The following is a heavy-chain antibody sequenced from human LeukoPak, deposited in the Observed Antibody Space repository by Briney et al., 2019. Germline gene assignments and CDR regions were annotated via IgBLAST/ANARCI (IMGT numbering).Heavy chain of an antibody. CDR1: GYTFTGYA. J-gene: IGHJ4*02. CDR2: INTNTGNP. V-gene: IGHV7-4-1*02. D-gene: IGHD3-22*01. CDR3: ARGLSDYYYDSSGYPL. Sequence: GASVEVSCKASGYTFTGYAMNWVRQAPGQGLEWMGWINTNTGNPTYAQGFTGRFVFSLDTSVSTAYLQISGLKAEDTAVYYCARGLSDYYYDSSGYPLWGQGTLVTVSS.